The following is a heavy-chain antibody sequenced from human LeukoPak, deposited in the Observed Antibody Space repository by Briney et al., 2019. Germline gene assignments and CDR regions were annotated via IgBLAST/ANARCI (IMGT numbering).Heavy chain of an antibody. CDR1: GGSISSYY. D-gene: IGHD3-16*02. J-gene: IGHJ4*02. V-gene: IGHV4-59*12. CDR3: ARESMITFGGVIAAFDY. Sequence: SETLSLTCTVSGGSISSYYWSWIRQPPGKGLEWIGYIYYSGSTNYNPSLKSRVTISVDTSKNQFSLKLSSVTAADTAVYYCARESMITFGGVIAAFDYWGQGTLVTVSS. CDR2: IYYSGST.